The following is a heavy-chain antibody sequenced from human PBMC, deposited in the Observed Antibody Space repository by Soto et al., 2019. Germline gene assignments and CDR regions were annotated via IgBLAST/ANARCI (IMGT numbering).Heavy chain of an antibody. CDR1: GGSISSYY. Sequence: SETLSLTCTVSGGSISSYYWSWIRQPPGKGLEWIGYIYYSGSTNYNPSLKSRVTISVDTSKNQFSLKLSSVTAADTAVYYCARERITMVRGVIIRMFDYWGQGTLVTVSS. J-gene: IGHJ4*02. CDR2: IYYSGST. V-gene: IGHV4-59*01. CDR3: ARERITMVRGVIIRMFDY. D-gene: IGHD3-10*01.